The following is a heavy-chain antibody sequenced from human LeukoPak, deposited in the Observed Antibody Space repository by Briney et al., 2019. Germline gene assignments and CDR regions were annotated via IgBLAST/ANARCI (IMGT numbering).Heavy chain of an antibody. CDR1: GGTFSSYA. Sequence: GASVKVSCKASGGTFSSYAISWVRQAPGQGLEWVGGIIPIFGPANYAQRFQGRVTITADESTSTAYMELSSLLSEDAAVYYCARGDRYYYYYGMDVWGQGTTVTVSS. CDR3: ARGDRYYYYYGMDV. CDR2: IIPIFGPA. V-gene: IGHV1-69*13. J-gene: IGHJ6*02.